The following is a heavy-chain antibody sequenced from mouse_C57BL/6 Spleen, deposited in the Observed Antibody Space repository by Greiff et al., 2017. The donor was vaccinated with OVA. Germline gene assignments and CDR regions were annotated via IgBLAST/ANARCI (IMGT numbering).Heavy chain of an antibody. CDR1: GYSITSGYF. CDR3: AGGWDYDGDYYAMDY. D-gene: IGHD2-4*01. CDR2: ISYDGST. J-gene: IGHJ4*01. Sequence: EVKLVESGPGLVKPSQSLSLSCSVTGYSITSGYFWNWNRQLPENILEWVGYISYDGSTNYNPSLKNRISITRDTSKNQFFLKLKSVTTEDTATYYGAGGWDYDGDYYAMDYWGQGTSVTVSS. V-gene: IGHV3-6*01.